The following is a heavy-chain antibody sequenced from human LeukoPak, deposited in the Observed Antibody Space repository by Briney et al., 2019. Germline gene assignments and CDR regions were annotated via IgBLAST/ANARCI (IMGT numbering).Heavy chain of an antibody. CDR3: ARDYSSPTDWFDP. V-gene: IGHV4-4*07. D-gene: IGHD6-13*01. CDR2: IYSSGRP. CDR1: GGSISSYY. J-gene: IGHJ5*01. Sequence: SETLSLTCSVYGGSISSYYWGWIRQPVGKGLEWVGRIYSSGRPNYNPSLKSRVTMSVDTSKNQFSLKLSSVTAADTAVYYCARDYSSPTDWFDPWGQGTLGTVSS.